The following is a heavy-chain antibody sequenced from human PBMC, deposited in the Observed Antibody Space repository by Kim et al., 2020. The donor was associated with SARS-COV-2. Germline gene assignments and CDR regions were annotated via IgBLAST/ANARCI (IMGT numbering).Heavy chain of an antibody. D-gene: IGHD1-26*01. CDR2: IYSGGSST. Sequence: GGSLRLSCAASGFTFSSYAMSWVRQAPGKGLEWVSVIYSGGSSTYYADSVKGRFTISRDNSKNTLYLQMNSLRAEDTAVYYCAKDRYSGSYLDYWGQGTLVTVSS. CDR3: AKDRYSGSYLDY. J-gene: IGHJ4*02. CDR1: GFTFSSYA. V-gene: IGHV3-23*03.